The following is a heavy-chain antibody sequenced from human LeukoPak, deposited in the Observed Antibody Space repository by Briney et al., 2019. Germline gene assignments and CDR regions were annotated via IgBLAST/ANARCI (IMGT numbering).Heavy chain of an antibody. CDR1: GFTFSSYA. Sequence: GGSLRLSCAASGFTFSSYAMSWVRQAPGKGLEWVSAISGSGGSTYYADSVKGRFTISRDNSKNALYLQMNSLRAEDTAVYYCAKDLVVRGAPWYGMDVWGQGTTVTVSS. CDR2: ISGSGGST. D-gene: IGHD3-10*01. V-gene: IGHV3-23*01. J-gene: IGHJ6*02. CDR3: AKDLVVRGAPWYGMDV.